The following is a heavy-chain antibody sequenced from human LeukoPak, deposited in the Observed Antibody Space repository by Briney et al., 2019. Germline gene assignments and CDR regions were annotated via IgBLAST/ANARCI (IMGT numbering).Heavy chain of an antibody. D-gene: IGHD6-13*01. Sequence: QPGGSLRLSCAASGFTFSSYAMTWVRQAPGKGLEWVSAISGSGDSTYYADSVKGRFTISRDNSKNTLYVQMNSLRAEDTAVYYCAKDRGGTAAAQKFDYWGQGTLVTVSS. V-gene: IGHV3-23*01. CDR1: GFTFSSYA. CDR2: ISGSGDST. J-gene: IGHJ4*02. CDR3: AKDRGGTAAAQKFDY.